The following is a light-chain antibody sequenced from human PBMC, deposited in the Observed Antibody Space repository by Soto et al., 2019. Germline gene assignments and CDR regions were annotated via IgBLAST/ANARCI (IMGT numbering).Light chain of an antibody. V-gene: IGLV1-44*01. J-gene: IGLJ2*01. CDR2: SNN. Sequence: QSVLTQPPSASGTPGQRVTLSCSGSSSNIGSNTVNWYQQRPGTAPKLLIYSNNQRPSGVPDRFSGSKSGTSASLAISGLQSEDEADYYCAAWDDSLNALFGGGTKLTVL. CDR3: AAWDDSLNAL. CDR1: SSNIGSNT.